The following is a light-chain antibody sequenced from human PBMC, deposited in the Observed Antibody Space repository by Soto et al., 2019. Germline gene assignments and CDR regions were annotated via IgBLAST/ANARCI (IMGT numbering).Light chain of an antibody. CDR3: MQSIQILT. J-gene: IGKJ5*01. CDR1: QSLLYNNTYNY. Sequence: EIVMTQSPLTLPVTPGEPASISCRSSQSLLYNNTYNYLDWYVQKPGQSPQLLIYFGSNRAPGVLDRFSGSGSGSDFTLKLNSVEAEDVGTYYCMQSIQILTLGQGTRLELK. V-gene: IGKV2-28*01. CDR2: FGS.